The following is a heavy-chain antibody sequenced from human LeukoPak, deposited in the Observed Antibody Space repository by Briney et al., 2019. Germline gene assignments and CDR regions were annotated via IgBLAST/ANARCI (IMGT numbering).Heavy chain of an antibody. J-gene: IGHJ6*02. CDR1: GGSISSYY. D-gene: IGHD2-2*01. CDR3: ARGSRVYGMDV. V-gene: IGHV4-59*01. Sequence: SETLSLTCTVSGGSISSYYWSWIRQPPGKGLEWIGYIYYSGSTNYNPSLKSRVTISVDTSKNQFSLKLSSVTAADTAVYYCARGSRVYGMDVWGQGTTVT. CDR2: IYYSGST.